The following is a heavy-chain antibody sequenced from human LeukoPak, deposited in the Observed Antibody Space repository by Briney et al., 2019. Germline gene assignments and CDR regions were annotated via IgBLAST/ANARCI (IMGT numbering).Heavy chain of an antibody. CDR2: IIPIFGTA. CDR1: GGTFSSYA. CDR3: ARAGGYSSSGNWFDP. J-gene: IGHJ5*02. V-gene: IGHV1-69*01. D-gene: IGHD6-6*01. Sequence: GASVKVSCKASGGTFSSYAISWVRQAPGQGLEWMGGIIPIFGTANYAQKFQGRVTITADESTSTAYMELSSLRSEDTAVYYCARAGGYSSSGNWFDPWGQGTLVTVSS.